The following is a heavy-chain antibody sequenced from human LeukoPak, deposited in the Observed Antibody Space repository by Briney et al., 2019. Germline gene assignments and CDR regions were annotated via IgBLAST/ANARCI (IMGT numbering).Heavy chain of an antibody. CDR3: ARGVGPFDI. CDR1: GFTFSSYA. CDR2: ISSNGGST. J-gene: IGHJ3*02. Sequence: GQSLRLSCAASGFTFSSYAMHWVRQAPGRGLEYVSAISSNGGSTYYANSVKGRFTISRDNSKNTLYLQMGSLRAEDMAVYYCARGVGPFDIWGQGTMVTVSS. V-gene: IGHV3-64*01. D-gene: IGHD2-15*01.